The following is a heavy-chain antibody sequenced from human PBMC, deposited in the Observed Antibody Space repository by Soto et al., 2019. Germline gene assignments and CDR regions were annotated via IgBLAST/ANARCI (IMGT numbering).Heavy chain of an antibody. J-gene: IGHJ4*02. V-gene: IGHV3-23*01. CDR3: ARGSKDSYPGSRIFDF. CDR1: GFAFSTYA. Sequence: PGGSLRLSCAAAGFAFSTYAMTWVRQAPGKGLEWVSVISGSGGSSYYAASVKGRFTISRDNSKNTVYPQMSSLRADDSAVYYCARGSKDSYPGSRIFDFWGRGTLVTVSS. D-gene: IGHD2-15*01. CDR2: ISGSGGSS.